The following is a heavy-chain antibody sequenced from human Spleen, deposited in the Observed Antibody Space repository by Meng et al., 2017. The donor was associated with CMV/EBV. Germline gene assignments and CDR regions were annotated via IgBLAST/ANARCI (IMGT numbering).Heavy chain of an antibody. Sequence: GESLKISCAASGFTFSNYTMSWVRQAPGKGLQWVSSISSTTSNIYYADSLQGRFTISRDNAKNSLYLQMNSLRTEDTAVYYCARLGHSYGTYYFDYWGQGTLVTVSS. CDR2: ISSTTSNI. CDR3: ARLGHSYGTYYFDY. CDR1: GFTFSNYT. D-gene: IGHD5-18*01. V-gene: IGHV3-21*01. J-gene: IGHJ4*02.